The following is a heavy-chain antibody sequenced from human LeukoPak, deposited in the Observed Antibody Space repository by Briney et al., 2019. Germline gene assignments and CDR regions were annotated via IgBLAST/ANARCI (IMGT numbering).Heavy chain of an antibody. D-gene: IGHD2-2*01. Sequence: PSETLSLTCTVSGGSISSSDYSWTWIRQHPGKGLVWIGYISYNGSTYYRPSLKSRVTISADTSKSQFFLKLTSVTAADTAIYYCARKVVPVGVPAWWFDPWGQGTLVIVSS. J-gene: IGHJ5*02. CDR1: GGSISSSDYS. CDR2: ISYNGST. CDR3: ARKVVPVGVPAWWFDP. V-gene: IGHV4-31*03.